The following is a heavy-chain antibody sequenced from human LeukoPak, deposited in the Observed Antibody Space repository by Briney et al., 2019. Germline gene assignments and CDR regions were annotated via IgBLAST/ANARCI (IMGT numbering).Heavy chain of an antibody. CDR3: ARSQNIVVVPAATMKYWYFDL. CDR2: IIPIFGTA. CDR1: GGTFSSYA. Sequence: SVKXSCKASGGTFSSYAISWVRQAPGQGLEWMGGIIPIFGTANYAQKFQGRVTITADESTSTAYMELSSLRSEDTAVYYCARSQNIVVVPAATMKYWYFDLWGRGTLVTVSS. D-gene: IGHD2-2*01. J-gene: IGHJ2*01. V-gene: IGHV1-69*13.